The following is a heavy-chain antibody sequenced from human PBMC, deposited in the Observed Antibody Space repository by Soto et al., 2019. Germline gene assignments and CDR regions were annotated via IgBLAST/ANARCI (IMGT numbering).Heavy chain of an antibody. CDR3: AYDYGDYFDY. D-gene: IGHD4-17*01. CDR2: IFYSGST. V-gene: IGHV4-39*01. CDR1: GGSISSSSYY. Sequence: SETLSLTCTVSGGSISSSSYYWGWIRQPPGKGLELIGSIFYSGSTYYNPSLKSRVTISVDTSKNQFSLKLSSVTAADTAVYYCAYDYGDYFDYWGQGTLVTVSS. J-gene: IGHJ4*02.